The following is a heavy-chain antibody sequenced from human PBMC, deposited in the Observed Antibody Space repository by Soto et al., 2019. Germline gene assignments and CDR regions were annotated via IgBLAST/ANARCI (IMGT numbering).Heavy chain of an antibody. V-gene: IGHV1-46*01. J-gene: IGHJ3*02. Sequence: QVQLVQSGAEVKKPGASVKISCTASGYTVTTHYMHWVRQAPGRGLEWMGAINPGSGAAKYTQTFQARVTMTRDTSTNTVYMEMSALRSEVTAVFYCARGGEVGVAGSAAFDMWCKGTMVTVSS. CDR2: INPGSGAA. CDR1: GYTVTTHY. D-gene: IGHD3-3*01. CDR3: ARGGEVGVAGSAAFDM.